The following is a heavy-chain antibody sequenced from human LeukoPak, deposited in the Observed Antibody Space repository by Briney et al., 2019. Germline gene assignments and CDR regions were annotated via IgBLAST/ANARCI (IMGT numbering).Heavy chain of an antibody. D-gene: IGHD5-18*01. Sequence: PSETLSLTCAVYGGSFSGYYWSWIRQPPGKGLEWIGEINHSGSTNYNPSLKSRDTISGDTSKNQLSLKLSSVTAADTAVYFCARVGYSYVINDWSRTGLGAYPTKYYYHMDVWGKGTTVTVSS. J-gene: IGHJ6*03. CDR1: GGSFSGYY. CDR3: ARVGYSYVINDWSRTGLGAYPTKYYYHMDV. CDR2: INHSGST. V-gene: IGHV4-34*01.